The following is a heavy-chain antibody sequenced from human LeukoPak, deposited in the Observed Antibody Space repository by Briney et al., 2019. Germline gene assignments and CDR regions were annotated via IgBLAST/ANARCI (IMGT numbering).Heavy chain of an antibody. Sequence: PSETLSLTCTVSGGSISSYYWSWIRQPAGKGLEWIGRIYTSGSTNYNPSLKSRVTMSVDTSKNQFSLKLSSVTAADTAVYYCAREGGGYDFWSGYYTGRGYMDVWGKGTTVTVSS. CDR2: IYTSGST. V-gene: IGHV4-4*07. J-gene: IGHJ6*03. CDR3: AREGGGYDFWSGYYTGRGYMDV. CDR1: GGSISSYY. D-gene: IGHD3-3*01.